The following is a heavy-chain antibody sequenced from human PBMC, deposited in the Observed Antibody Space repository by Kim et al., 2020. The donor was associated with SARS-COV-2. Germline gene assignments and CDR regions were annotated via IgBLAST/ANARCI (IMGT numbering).Heavy chain of an antibody. CDR1: GFTFNNYA. D-gene: IGHD3-10*02. Sequence: GGSLRLSCAASGFTFNNYAMSWVRQAPGKGLEWVSVISHTGYASYYADSVRGRFIISRDSSKNTLYLQMSSVTAEDTAVYYCARVFYVIDYWGQGPQVTVSS. J-gene: IGHJ4*02. CDR3: ARVFYVIDY. CDR2: ISHTGYAS. V-gene: IGHV3-23*01.